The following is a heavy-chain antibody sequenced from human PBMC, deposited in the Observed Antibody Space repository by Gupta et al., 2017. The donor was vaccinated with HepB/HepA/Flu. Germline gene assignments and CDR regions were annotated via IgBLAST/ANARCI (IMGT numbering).Heavy chain of an antibody. D-gene: IGHD1-1*01. J-gene: IGHJ5*02. Sequence: EVQLLASGGGLVQPGGSLRLSCAASGFTFSSYAMTWVRQAPGKGLEWVSAIRGSGGSTYSADSGKGRFTISRDNDKNTRDLQMNSWRAEDTAVYYCAKREDVDDEGRDWFDPWGQGSLVTVYS. CDR2: IRGSGGST. CDR3: AKREDVDDEGRDWFDP. CDR1: GFTFSSYA. V-gene: IGHV3-23*01.